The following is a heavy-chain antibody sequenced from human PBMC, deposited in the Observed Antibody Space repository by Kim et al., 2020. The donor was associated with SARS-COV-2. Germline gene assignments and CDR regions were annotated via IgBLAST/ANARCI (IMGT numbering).Heavy chain of an antibody. CDR1: GGSISSSSYY. Sequence: SETLSLTCTVSGGSISSSSYYWGWIRQPPGKGLEWIGSIYYSGSTYYNPSLKSRVTISVDTSKNQFSLKLSSVTAADTAVYYCARRNGSGSYIWSRKRGIWFDPWGQGTLVTVSS. CDR2: IYYSGST. D-gene: IGHD3-10*01. CDR3: ARRNGSGSYIWSRKRGIWFDP. V-gene: IGHV4-39*01. J-gene: IGHJ5*02.